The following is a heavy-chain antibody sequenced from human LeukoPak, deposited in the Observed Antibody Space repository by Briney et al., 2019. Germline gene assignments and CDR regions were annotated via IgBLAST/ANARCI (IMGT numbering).Heavy chain of an antibody. CDR1: GFIVSSNY. J-gene: IGHJ3*01. V-gene: IGHV3-53*01. CDR2: IYSGGST. Sequence: GGSLRLSCAASGFIVSSNYMSWVRQAPGKGLEWVSVIYSGGSTYYADSVKGRFTISRDNSKNTLYLQMNSLRAGDTAVYYCAREGLLRELFWGQGTMVTVSS. D-gene: IGHD3-10*01. CDR3: AREGLLRELF.